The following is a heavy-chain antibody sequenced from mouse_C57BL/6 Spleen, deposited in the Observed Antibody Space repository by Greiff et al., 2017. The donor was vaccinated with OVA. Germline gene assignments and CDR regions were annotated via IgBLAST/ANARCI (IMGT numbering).Heavy chain of an antibody. CDR1: GYTFPSYW. CDR3: ARDYSNFHWYFDV. Sequence: QVQLQQPGAELVKPGASVKLSCKASGYTFPSYWMQWVKQRPGQGLEWIGEIDPSDSYTNYNQKFKGKATLTVDTSSSTAYMQLSSLTSEDSAVYYCARDYSNFHWYFDVWGTGTTVTVSS. J-gene: IGHJ1*03. V-gene: IGHV1-50*01. D-gene: IGHD2-5*01. CDR2: IDPSDSYT.